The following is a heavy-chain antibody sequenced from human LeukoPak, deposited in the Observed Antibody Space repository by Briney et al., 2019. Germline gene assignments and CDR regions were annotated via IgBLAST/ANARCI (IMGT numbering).Heavy chain of an antibody. V-gene: IGHV4-61*02. CDR1: GGSISSGSYY. Sequence: PSETLSLTCTVSGGSISSGSYYWSWMRQPAGKGLVWIGRIYTSGSTNYNPSLKSRVTISVDTSKNQFSLKLSSVTAADTAVYYCARDDYGGNNWFDPWGQGTLVTVSS. J-gene: IGHJ5*02. D-gene: IGHD4-23*01. CDR3: ARDDYGGNNWFDP. CDR2: IYTSGST.